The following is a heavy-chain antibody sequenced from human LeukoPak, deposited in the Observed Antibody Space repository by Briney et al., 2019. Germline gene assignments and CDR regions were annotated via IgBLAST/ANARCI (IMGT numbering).Heavy chain of an antibody. V-gene: IGHV4-59*01. D-gene: IGHD3-16*02. J-gene: IGHJ5*02. CDR3: ARVVADYVWGSYRRNWFNP. CDR2: IYYSGST. Sequence: SETLSLTCTGCGGSISSYYWSWIRQPPGKGLEWIGYIYYSGSTNYNPSLKSRVTISVNTSKNQFPLKLSSVTAADTAVYYCARVVADYVWGSYRRNWFNPWGQGTLVTVSS. CDR1: GGSISSYY.